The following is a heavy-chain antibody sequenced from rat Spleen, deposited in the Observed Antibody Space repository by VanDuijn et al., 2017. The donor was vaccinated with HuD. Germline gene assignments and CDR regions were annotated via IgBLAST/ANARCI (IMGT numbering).Heavy chain of an antibody. Sequence: EVKLVESGGGLVQPGRSLKLSCAASGFTFSNYGMAWVRQAPTKGLEWVASINYDGSSTYYRDSVKGRFTVSRDNAENTVYLQMDSLRSEDTATYYCARSGYGSYPPFDYWGQGVMVTVSS. CDR2: INYDGSST. CDR1: GFTFSNYG. J-gene: IGHJ2*01. CDR3: ARSGYGSYPPFDY. D-gene: IGHD1-8*01. V-gene: IGHV5-29*01.